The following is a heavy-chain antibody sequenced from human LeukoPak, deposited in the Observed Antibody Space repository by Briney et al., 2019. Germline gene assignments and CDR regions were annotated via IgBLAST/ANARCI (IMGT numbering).Heavy chain of an antibody. D-gene: IGHD3-3*01. CDR2: INHSGSA. J-gene: IGHJ5*02. Sequence: PSETLSLTCAVSGGSFSGYYWTWIRQPPGKGLEWIGEINHSGSANYNPSLKSRVTISLDTSKNQFSLNLSSVTAADTAVYYCARGIGLRDDFWSGSVNWFDPWGQGTLVTVSS. CDR1: GGSFSGYY. CDR3: ARGIGLRDDFWSGSVNWFDP. V-gene: IGHV4-34*01.